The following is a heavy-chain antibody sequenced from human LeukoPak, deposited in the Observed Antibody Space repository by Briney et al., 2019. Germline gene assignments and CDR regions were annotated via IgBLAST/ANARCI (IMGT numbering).Heavy chain of an antibody. CDR2: ISSSDSTI. J-gene: IGHJ4*02. CDR3: ARTIEMATISYFDY. V-gene: IGHV3-48*03. D-gene: IGHD5-24*01. Sequence: GGSLRLSCAAYGFTLSGYDMNWIRQAPGKGLEWVSYISSSDSTIYYADSVKGRFTISRDNAKNSLYLQMNSLRAGDTAVYYCARTIEMATISYFDYWGQGTLVTVSS. CDR1: GFTLSGYD.